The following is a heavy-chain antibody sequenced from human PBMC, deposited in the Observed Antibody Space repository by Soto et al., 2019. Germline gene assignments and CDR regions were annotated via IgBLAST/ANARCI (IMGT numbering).Heavy chain of an antibody. CDR3: ARDGPGNGNDDFDY. J-gene: IGHJ4*02. CDR2: MNPKHSDT. Sequence: QVQLVQSGADVKTPGDSVRVSCKASAYTFTGYYIHWVRQAPGQGLEWMGWMNPKHSDTRYAPQFQGRVTMTRDTSINTAYMDLRRLTSGDTATYFCARDGPGNGNDDFDYWGQGTMVTVSS. D-gene: IGHD2-8*01. V-gene: IGHV1-2*02. CDR1: AYTFTGYY.